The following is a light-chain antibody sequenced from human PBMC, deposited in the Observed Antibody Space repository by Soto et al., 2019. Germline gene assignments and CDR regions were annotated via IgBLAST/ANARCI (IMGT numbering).Light chain of an antibody. J-gene: IGKJ4*01. V-gene: IGKV1-5*03. CDR3: QQYDAYLLT. Sequence: DIKMTQSPSTLSASVGDRVTITCRASQSISSCLAWCQQKQGKAPKFLIFKASSLESGVTPRFSGSGSGTDFTLTISSLQPDDFATYYCQQYDAYLLTFGGGTKVEIK. CDR1: QSISSC. CDR2: KAS.